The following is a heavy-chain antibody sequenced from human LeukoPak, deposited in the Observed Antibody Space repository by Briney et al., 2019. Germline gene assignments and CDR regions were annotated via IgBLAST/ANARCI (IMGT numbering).Heavy chain of an antibody. Sequence: ASVKVSCKASGYTFTSYDINWVRQPTGQELEWMGWVSTSTGDTIYAQKCQGRVTMTTDSSTGAAYVEITSLGSDDTGVCSCARAPPSTFSCYYYWGQGTLITVSS. CDR2: VSTSTGDT. J-gene: IGHJ4*02. CDR1: GYTFTSYD. V-gene: IGHV1-18*01. D-gene: IGHD2-2*01. CDR3: ARAPPSTFSCYYY.